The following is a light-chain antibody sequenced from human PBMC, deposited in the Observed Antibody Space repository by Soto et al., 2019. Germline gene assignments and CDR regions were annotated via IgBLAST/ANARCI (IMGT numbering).Light chain of an antibody. J-gene: IGKJ4*01. V-gene: IGKV1-9*01. CDR3: QQLNSYPRVT. CDR1: QGISSY. CDR2: AAS. Sequence: DIQLTQSPSFRSASVGDRVTITCRASQGISSYLAWYQQKPGKAPKLLIYAASTLQSGVPSRFSGSGSGTEFTLTISSLQPEDFATYYCQQLNSYPRVTFGGGTKVEIK.